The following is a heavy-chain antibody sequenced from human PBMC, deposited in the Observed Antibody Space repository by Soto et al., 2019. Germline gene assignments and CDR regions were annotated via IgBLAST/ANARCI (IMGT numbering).Heavy chain of an antibody. J-gene: IGHJ4*02. CDR3: APYYDTDY. Sequence: GGSLRLSCAASGFTFSSYAMHWVRQAPGKGLEWVAVISYDGSNKYYADSVKGRFTISRDNSKNTLYLQMNSLRAEDTAVYYCAPYYDTDYWGQGTLVTVSS. V-gene: IGHV3-30-3*01. CDR2: ISYDGSNK. D-gene: IGHD3-22*01. CDR1: GFTFSSYA.